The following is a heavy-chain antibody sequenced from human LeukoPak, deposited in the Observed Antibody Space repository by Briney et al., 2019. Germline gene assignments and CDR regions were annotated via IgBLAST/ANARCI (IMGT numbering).Heavy chain of an antibody. Sequence: GGSLRLSCAASGFTVSSSYMSWVRQAPGKGLEWVSAISGSGGSTYYADSVKGRFTISRDNSKNTLYLQMNSLRAEDTAVYYCARHKGIAAAGPDAFDIWGQGTMVTVSS. CDR1: GFTVSSSY. CDR3: ARHKGIAAAGPDAFDI. CDR2: ISGSGGST. J-gene: IGHJ3*02. V-gene: IGHV3-23*01. D-gene: IGHD6-13*01.